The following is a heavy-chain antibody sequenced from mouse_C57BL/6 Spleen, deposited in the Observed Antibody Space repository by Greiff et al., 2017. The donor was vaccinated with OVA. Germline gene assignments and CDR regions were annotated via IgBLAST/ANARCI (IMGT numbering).Heavy chain of an antibody. D-gene: IGHD2-3*01. J-gene: IGHJ3*01. CDR3: ASGGDGYYVCPAY. CDR2: ISYDGSN. CDR1: GYSITSGYY. V-gene: IGHV3-6*01. Sequence: EVQLQESGPGLVKPSQSLSLTCSVTGYSITSGYYWNWIRQFPGNKLEWMGYISYDGSNNYNPSLKNRISITRDTSKNQFFLKLNSVTTEDTATYYCASGGDGYYVCPAYWGQGTLVTVSA.